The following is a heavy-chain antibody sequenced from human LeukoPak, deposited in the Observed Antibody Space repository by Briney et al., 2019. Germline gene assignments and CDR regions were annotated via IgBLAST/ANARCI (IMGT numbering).Heavy chain of an antibody. Sequence: KPSETLSLTCTVSGGSISSSSYYWGWIRQPPGKGLEWIGSIYYSGSTYYNPSLKSRVTISVDTSKNQFSLKLSSVTAADTAVYYCARDHDYYGSGTYWGQGTLVTVSS. D-gene: IGHD3-10*01. CDR3: ARDHDYYGSGTY. J-gene: IGHJ4*02. V-gene: IGHV4-39*07. CDR1: GGSISSSSYY. CDR2: IYYSGST.